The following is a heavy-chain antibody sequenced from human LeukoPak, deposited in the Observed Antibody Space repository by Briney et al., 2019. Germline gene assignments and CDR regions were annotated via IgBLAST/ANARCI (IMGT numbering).Heavy chain of an antibody. Sequence: ASVKVSCKASGYTFISYYMHWVRRAPGQGLEWMGIINPRGGSTSYAQKFQGRVTMTRDTSTSTVYMELSSLRSEDTAVYYCARDTANYYYDSSGYYFDYWGQGTLVTVSS. J-gene: IGHJ4*02. D-gene: IGHD3-22*01. CDR1: GYTFISYY. CDR2: INPRGGST. CDR3: ARDTANYYYDSSGYYFDY. V-gene: IGHV1-46*01.